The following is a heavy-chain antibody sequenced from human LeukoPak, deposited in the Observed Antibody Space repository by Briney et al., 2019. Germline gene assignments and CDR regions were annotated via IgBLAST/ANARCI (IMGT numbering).Heavy chain of an antibody. CDR3: ARGIAAAEYYFDY. CDR2: ISAYNGNT. Sequence: ASVKVSCKSYGDSLINYGISWVRQAPGQGLEWMGWISAYNGNTNYAQKLQGRVTMTTDTSTSTAYMELRSLRSDDTAVYYCARGIAAAEYYFDYWGQGTLVTVSS. V-gene: IGHV1-18*01. D-gene: IGHD6-13*01. J-gene: IGHJ4*02. CDR1: GDSLINYG.